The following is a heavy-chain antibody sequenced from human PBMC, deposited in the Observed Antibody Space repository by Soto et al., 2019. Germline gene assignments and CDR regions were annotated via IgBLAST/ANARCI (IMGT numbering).Heavy chain of an antibody. J-gene: IGHJ5*02. CDR2: IYYSGST. CDR1: GGSISSYY. D-gene: IGHD3-22*01. CDR3: ARENNYYDSSGYPDGNWFDP. Sequence: QVQLQESGPGLVKPSETLSLTCTVSGGSISSYYWSWIRQPPGKGLEWIGYIYYSGSTNYNPSLKSRVTISVDTSKNQFSLKLSSVTAADTAVYYCARENNYYDSSGYPDGNWFDPWGQGTLVTVSS. V-gene: IGHV4-59*01.